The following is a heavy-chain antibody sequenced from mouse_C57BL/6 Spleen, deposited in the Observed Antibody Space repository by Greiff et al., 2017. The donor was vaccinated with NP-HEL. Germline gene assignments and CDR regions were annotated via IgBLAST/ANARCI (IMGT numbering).Heavy chain of an antibody. D-gene: IGHD4-1*01. CDR1: GFTFSDYY. CDR2: INYDGSST. V-gene: IGHV5-16*01. CDR3: ARVGGKNWAVDV. J-gene: IGHJ1*03. Sequence: EVQRVESEGGLVQPGSSIKLSCTASGFTFSDYYMAWVRQVPEKGLEWVANINYDGSSTYYLDSLQSRFIISRDNAKNILYLQMSSLKSEDTATYYCARVGGKNWAVDVWGTGTTVTVSA.